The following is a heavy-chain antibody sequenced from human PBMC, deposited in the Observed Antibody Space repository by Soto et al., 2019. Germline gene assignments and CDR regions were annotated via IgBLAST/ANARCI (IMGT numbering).Heavy chain of an antibody. CDR1: GFTFSSYG. J-gene: IGHJ4*02. CDR2: ISDDGSNK. CDR3: AKEWVYDTSGWSFDY. V-gene: IGHV3-30*18. Sequence: QVQLVKSGGGVIQSGRSLRLSCAASGFTFSSYGMHWVRQAPGKGLEWVAVISDDGSNKYYADSLKGRFTISRDNSKNTLYLQMNSLRAEDTAVYYCAKEWVYDTSGWSFDYWGQGTLVTVSS. D-gene: IGHD3-22*01.